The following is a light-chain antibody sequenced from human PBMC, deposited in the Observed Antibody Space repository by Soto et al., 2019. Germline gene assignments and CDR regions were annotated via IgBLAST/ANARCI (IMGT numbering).Light chain of an antibody. CDR2: GAS. J-gene: IGKJ2*01. V-gene: IGKV1-8*01. CDR1: QEISTY. Sequence: AIRLTQSPSSFSASTGDRVTITCRASQEISTYLAWYQQKPGKAPKLLVYGASTLQSAVPSRFSASGAGTYFTLTISCLQSDDFATYYCQQYYSYPYTFAQGTALQIK. CDR3: QQYYSYPYT.